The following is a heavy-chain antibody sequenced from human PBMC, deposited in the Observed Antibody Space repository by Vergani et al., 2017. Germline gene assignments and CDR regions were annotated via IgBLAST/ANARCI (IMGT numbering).Heavy chain of an antibody. Sequence: EVQLVQSGAEVKKPGESLKISCKGSGYSFTSYWIGWVRQMPGKGLEWMGSIYPGDSDTRYSPSFQGQVTISADKSISTADLQGSSLKASDTAMYYCARLAQDSSGWYREGFWFDPWGQGTLVTVSS. J-gene: IGHJ5*02. V-gene: IGHV5-51*01. D-gene: IGHD6-19*01. CDR2: IYPGDSDT. CDR3: ARLAQDSSGWYREGFWFDP. CDR1: GYSFTSYW.